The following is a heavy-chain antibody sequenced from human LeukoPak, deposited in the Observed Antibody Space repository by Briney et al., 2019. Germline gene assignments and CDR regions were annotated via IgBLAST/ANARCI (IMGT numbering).Heavy chain of an antibody. CDR1: GGSISSGDYY. CDR2: IYYSGST. V-gene: IGHV4-30-4*08. J-gene: IGHJ4*02. Sequence: SQTLSLTCTVSGGSISSGDYYWSWIRQPPGKGLEWIGYIYYSGSTYYNPSLKSRVTISVDTSKNQFSLKLSSVTAADTAVYYCARGSRQSGYSYGYGILLFDYWGQGTLVTVSS. D-gene: IGHD5-18*01. CDR3: ARGSRQSGYSYGYGILLFDY.